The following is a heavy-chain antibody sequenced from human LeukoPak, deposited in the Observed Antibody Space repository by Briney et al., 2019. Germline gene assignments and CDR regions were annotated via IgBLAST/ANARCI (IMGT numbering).Heavy chain of an antibody. V-gene: IGHV4-59*01. D-gene: IGHD6-19*01. J-gene: IGHJ4*02. CDR1: GGSISSYY. CDR3: ARTFYSSGWYAIDY. CDR2: IYYSGST. Sequence: SETLSLTCTVSGGSISSYYWSWIRQPPGKGLEWIGYIYYSGSTNCNPSLKSRVTISVDTSKNQFSLKLSSVTAADTAVYYCARTFYSSGWYAIDYWGQGTLVTVSS.